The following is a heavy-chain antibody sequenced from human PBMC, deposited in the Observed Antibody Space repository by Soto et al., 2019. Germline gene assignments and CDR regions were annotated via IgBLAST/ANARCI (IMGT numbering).Heavy chain of an antibody. CDR2: IYWDDDK. CDR3: ARDLGSWGAYYFDY. Sequence: QITLKESGPTLVKPTQTLTLTCTVSGFSLNTYGVGVGWIRQPPGKALEWLALIYWDDDKRYSPSLKSRLTSTKDTSKNQVVLTMTNLDPVDTVTYSCARDLGSWGAYYFDYWGQGTLVTVSS. V-gene: IGHV2-5*02. D-gene: IGHD3-16*01. CDR1: GFSLNTYGVG. J-gene: IGHJ4*02.